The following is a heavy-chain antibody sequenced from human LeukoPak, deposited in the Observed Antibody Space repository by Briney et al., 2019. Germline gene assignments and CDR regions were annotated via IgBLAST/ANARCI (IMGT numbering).Heavy chain of an antibody. D-gene: IGHD3-16*01. CDR3: ARDPTYLTKNYYYMDG. CDR1: GLTFRSYS. V-gene: IGHV3-30*04. J-gene: IGHJ6*03. CDR2: ISYDGVET. Sequence: PGGSLRLSCAASGLTFRSYSMHWVRQAPGKGLEWVALISYDGVETYYADSVKGRFTISRDNSKNALFLQMNSLRVDDTGVYYCARDPTYLTKNYYYMDGWVKGTTVTV.